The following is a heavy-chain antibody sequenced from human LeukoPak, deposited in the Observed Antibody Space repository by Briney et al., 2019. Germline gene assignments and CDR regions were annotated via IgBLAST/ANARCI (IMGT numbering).Heavy chain of an antibody. Sequence: GGSLRLSCAASGFTFSSYSMNWVRQAPGKGLEWVSSISSSSSYIYYADSVKGRFTISRDNSKNTLYLQMNSLRAEDTAVYYCAKSGYSYGLGAFDIWGQGTMVTVSS. CDR3: AKSGYSYGLGAFDI. J-gene: IGHJ3*02. CDR2: ISSSSSYI. V-gene: IGHV3-21*04. CDR1: GFTFSSYS. D-gene: IGHD5-18*01.